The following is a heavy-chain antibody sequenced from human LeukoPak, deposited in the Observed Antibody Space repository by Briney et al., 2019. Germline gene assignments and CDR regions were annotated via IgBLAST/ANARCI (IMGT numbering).Heavy chain of an antibody. V-gene: IGHV4-4*09. D-gene: IGHD2-2*01. J-gene: IGHJ5*02. CDR3: ARGRSSTSHVPTRDNWFDP. Sequence: SEPLSLTCTVSGGSISSYYWSWIRKPPGKGLEWIGYIYTSGSTNYNPSLMSRVTISVDTSKTQFSLKLSSVTAADTAVYYCARGRSSTSHVPTRDNWFDPWGQGTLFTVSS. CDR1: GGSISSYY. CDR2: IYTSGST.